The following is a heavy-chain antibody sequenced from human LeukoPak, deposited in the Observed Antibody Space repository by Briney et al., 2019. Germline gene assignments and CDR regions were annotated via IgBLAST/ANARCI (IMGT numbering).Heavy chain of an antibody. J-gene: IGHJ3*02. D-gene: IGHD4-23*01. Sequence: GGSLRLSCAASGFTFDTYGMHWVRQAPGKGLEWVAVMSYDGNNNYYADSVKGRFTISRDNSKNTLYLQMNSLRAEDTAVYYCAKDSTVVTRRGTFDIWGQGTMVTVSS. CDR1: GFTFDTYG. CDR3: AKDSTVVTRRGTFDI. CDR2: MSYDGNNN. V-gene: IGHV3-30*12.